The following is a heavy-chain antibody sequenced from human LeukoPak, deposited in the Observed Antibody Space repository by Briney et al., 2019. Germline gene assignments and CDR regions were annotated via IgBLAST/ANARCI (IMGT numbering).Heavy chain of an antibody. J-gene: IGHJ3*02. Sequence: GGSLRLSCAAPGFAFSNAWMTWVRQAPGKGLEWVGRIKSKLHGGTTDYAAPVKGRFTISRDDSESTLSLQMSSLRAEDTAVYYCARDAAAGPKIKYAFDIWGQGTMVTVSS. D-gene: IGHD6-13*01. CDR1: GFAFSNAW. V-gene: IGHV3-15*01. CDR2: IKSKLHGGTT. CDR3: ARDAAAGPKIKYAFDI.